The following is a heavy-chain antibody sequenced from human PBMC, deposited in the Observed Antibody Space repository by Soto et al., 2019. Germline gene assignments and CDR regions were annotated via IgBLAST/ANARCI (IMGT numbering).Heavy chain of an antibody. Sequence: SEPLSLTCAVYGASLSGYDWSWVRQPPGKGLQWIGEISQSGSTNYDPSLKSRVSISMDTSKNQFSLRLRSVTAADTASYYCARDPNANAFDIWGRGTMVTVSS. CDR2: ISQSGST. V-gene: IGHV4-34*01. CDR3: ARDPNANAFDI. J-gene: IGHJ3*02. CDR1: GASLSGYD.